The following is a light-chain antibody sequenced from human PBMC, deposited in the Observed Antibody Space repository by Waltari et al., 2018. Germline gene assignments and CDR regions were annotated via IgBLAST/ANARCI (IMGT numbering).Light chain of an antibody. CDR1: SSNIGNKY. Sequence: SVLTQPPSVSAAPGQKVTITCSGSSSNIGNKYVTWYQQLPGTAPKLLIYENNKRPSGIPDRFSGSESDTSATLGITGLQTGDEADYYCGAWDSSLNAWVFGGGTKVTVL. J-gene: IGLJ3*02. V-gene: IGLV1-51*02. CDR3: GAWDSSLNAWV. CDR2: ENN.